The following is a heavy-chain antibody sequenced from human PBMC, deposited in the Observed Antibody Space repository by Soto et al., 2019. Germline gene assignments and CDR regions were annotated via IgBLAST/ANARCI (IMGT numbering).Heavy chain of an antibody. V-gene: IGHV3-23*01. CDR1: GFTFSSYA. J-gene: IGHJ6*02. D-gene: IGHD3-3*01. CDR3: AKLGFFFVLLSGYKSRNYCYYGMDV. Sequence: PGGSLRLSCAASGFTFSSYAMSWVRQAPGKGLEWVSAISGSGVSTYYADSVKGRFTISRDNSKITLYLQMNSLRAEDTAVYYCAKLGFFFVLLSGYKSRNYCYYGMDVWGQGTTVTVSS. CDR2: ISGSGVST.